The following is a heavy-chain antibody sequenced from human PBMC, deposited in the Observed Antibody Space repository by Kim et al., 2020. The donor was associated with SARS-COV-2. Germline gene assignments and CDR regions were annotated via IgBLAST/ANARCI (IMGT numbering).Heavy chain of an antibody. J-gene: IGHJ4*02. D-gene: IGHD3-10*01. Sequence: SETLSLTCTVSGGSIRSGSYYWSWIRQPAGKGLEWIGRIYTSGSTNYNPSLKSRVTISVDTSKNQFSLKLSSVTAAEAAVYYCAGEPHYYGSGSYSFDYWGQGTLVTVSS. CDR2: IYTSGST. CDR1: GGSIRSGSYY. CDR3: AGEPHYYGSGSYSFDY. V-gene: IGHV4-61*02.